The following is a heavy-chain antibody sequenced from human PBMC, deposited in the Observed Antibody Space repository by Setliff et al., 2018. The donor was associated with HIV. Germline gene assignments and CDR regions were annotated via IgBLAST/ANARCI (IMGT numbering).Heavy chain of an antibody. V-gene: IGHV4-39*07. Sequence: ETLSLTCTVSGGSIRVDNYFWGWIRQPPGKGLEWIGTMFRTGTSYYNPSLTSRVTISQDTSKNQFSLELTSVNAADTAVYYCATVDGTRYLDYWGQGKLVTVSA. CDR1: GGSIRVDNYF. CDR2: MFRTGTS. D-gene: IGHD1-1*01. J-gene: IGHJ4*02. CDR3: ATVDGTRYLDY.